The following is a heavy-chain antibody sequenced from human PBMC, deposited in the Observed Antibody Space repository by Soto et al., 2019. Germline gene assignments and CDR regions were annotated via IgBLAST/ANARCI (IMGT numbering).Heavy chain of an antibody. V-gene: IGHV3-30*18. CDR2: ISYDGSNK. CDR3: AKDLQGSGSYWPPYFDY. D-gene: IGHD3-10*02. CDR1: GFTFSSYG. J-gene: IGHJ4*02. Sequence: GSLRLSCAASGFTFSSYGMHWVRQAPGKGLEWVAVISYDGSNKYYADSVKGRFTISRDNSKNTLYLQMNSLRAEDTAVYYCAKDLQGSGSYWPPYFDYWGQGT.